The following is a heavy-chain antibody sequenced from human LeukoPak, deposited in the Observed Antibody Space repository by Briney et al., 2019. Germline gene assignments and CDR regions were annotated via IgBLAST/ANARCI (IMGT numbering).Heavy chain of an antibody. CDR1: GFTFRNLY. CDR2: VRNEANYYTT. Sequence: GGSLRLSCAASGFTFRNLYMDWVRKAPGKGLEWVGRVRNEANYYTTDYPTSVKDRFTSSREDSKNSSFLQMNSLKTEDTAVYYGVRVRHGDSFVYWGQGTLVTVSS. V-gene: IGHV3-72*01. J-gene: IGHJ4*02. D-gene: IGHD4-17*01. CDR3: VRVRHGDSFVY.